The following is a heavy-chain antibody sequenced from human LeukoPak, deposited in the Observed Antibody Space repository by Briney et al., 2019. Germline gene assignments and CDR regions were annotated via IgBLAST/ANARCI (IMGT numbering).Heavy chain of an antibody. CDR1: GYTFTGYY. D-gene: IGHD2-21*01. V-gene: IGHV1-2*02. CDR2: INSNSGGT. CDR3: ARIMCLSCGGLGY. J-gene: IGHJ4*02. Sequence: ASVKVSCKASGYTFTGYYMHWVRQAPGQGLEWMGWINSNSGGTNYAQKFQGRVTMTRDTSISTAYMALSRLGSDDTAAYYCARIMCLSCGGLGYWGQGTLVTVSS.